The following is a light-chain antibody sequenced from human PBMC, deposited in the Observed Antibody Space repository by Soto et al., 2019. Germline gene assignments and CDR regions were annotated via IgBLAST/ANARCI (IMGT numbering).Light chain of an antibody. CDR1: QNINSH. CDR3: LQTHIISLFT. V-gene: IGKV1-39*01. CDR2: AAS. J-gene: IGKJ2*01. Sequence: DIQMTQSPSSLSASLGDRVTITCRASQNINSHLNWYQQKPGKAPKVLIYAASRLQSGVPSRFTGNGSGTEFTLTISSLDPKDFVNYYCLQTHIISLFTFGKGTKLEIK.